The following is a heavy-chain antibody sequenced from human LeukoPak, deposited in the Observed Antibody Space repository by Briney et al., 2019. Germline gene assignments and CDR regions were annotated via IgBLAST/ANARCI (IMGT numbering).Heavy chain of an antibody. CDR2: IYYSGST. V-gene: IGHV4-59*08. D-gene: IGHD3-9*01. J-gene: IGHJ4*02. CDR1: GGSISSYS. Sequence: PSETLSLTCTVSGGSISSYSWSWIRQPPGKGLEWIGYIYYSGSTNYNPSLKSRVTISVDTSKNQFSLKLSPVTAADTAVYYCARVILYDILTGYYTFYFDYWGQGTLVTVSS. CDR3: ARVILYDILTGYYTFYFDY.